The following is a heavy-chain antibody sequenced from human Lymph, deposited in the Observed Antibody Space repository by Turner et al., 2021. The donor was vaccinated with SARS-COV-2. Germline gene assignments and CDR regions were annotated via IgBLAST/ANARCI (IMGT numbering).Heavy chain of an antibody. CDR1: GGPISSSSHY. D-gene: IGHD3-10*01. CDR3: ARLVRRAEYYFDY. V-gene: IGHV4-39*01. CDR2: IYYSESN. J-gene: IGHJ4*02. Sequence: QLQLQESGPGLVKPSETLSLTCTVAGGPISSSSHYWGWIRRPPGRGLEWIGHIYYSESNYYNPSLKSRVTISVDTSKNQFSLKLSSVTAADTAVYYCARLVRRAEYYFDYWGQGTLVTVSS.